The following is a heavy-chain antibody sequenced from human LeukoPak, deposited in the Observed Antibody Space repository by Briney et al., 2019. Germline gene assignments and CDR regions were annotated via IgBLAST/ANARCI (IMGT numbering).Heavy chain of an antibody. CDR3: ARAPSEVGGYYPEYFRH. CDR2: IKSGGKT. V-gene: IGHV3-74*01. D-gene: IGHD3-22*01. CDR1: GFTSSRYW. Sequence: PRGSLRLSCEPSGFTSSRYWMHWVRHGPRGGVGWVSRIKSGGKTNYAYSVKGRFTISRNNAKNTVSLQMDSLRPEDTGFYYYARAPSEVGGYYPEYFRHWGQGTLVTVSS. J-gene: IGHJ1*01.